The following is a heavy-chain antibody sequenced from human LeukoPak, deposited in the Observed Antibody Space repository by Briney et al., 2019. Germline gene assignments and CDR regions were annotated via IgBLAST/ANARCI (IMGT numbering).Heavy chain of an antibody. CDR3: AKGRGHVLRYFDWLLDY. D-gene: IGHD3-9*01. CDR2: ISGSGGST. J-gene: IGHJ4*02. Sequence: GGSLRLSCAASGFTFSSYAMSWVRQAPGKGLDWVSAISGSGGSTYYADSLKGRFTISRDNSKNTLYLQMNSLRAEDTAVYYCAKGRGHVLRYFDWLLDYWGQGTLVTVSS. V-gene: IGHV3-23*01. CDR1: GFTFSSYA.